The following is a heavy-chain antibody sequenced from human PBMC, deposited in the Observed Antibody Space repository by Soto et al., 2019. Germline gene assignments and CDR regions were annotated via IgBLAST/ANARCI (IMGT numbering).Heavy chain of an antibody. D-gene: IGHD2-2*01. CDR1: SGSLSRSYW. J-gene: IGHJ3*02. V-gene: IGHV4-4*02. CDR2: IYHSGST. Sequence: QVQLQESGPGLVKPSGTLSLTCDVSSGSLSRSYWWSWVRQPPGKGLEWIGEIYHSGSTNYNPSLKSRVTISVDKSKNQFSLKLSSVTAADTAVYYCARARMDCSSTSCYDDAFDIWGQGTMVTVSS. CDR3: ARARMDCSSTSCYDDAFDI.